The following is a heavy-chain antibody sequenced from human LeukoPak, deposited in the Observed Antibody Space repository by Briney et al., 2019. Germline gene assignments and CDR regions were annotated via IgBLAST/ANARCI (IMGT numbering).Heavy chain of an antibody. J-gene: IGHJ5*02. V-gene: IGHV4-39*01. CDR3: ARHKGYPVAGTYNWFDP. D-gene: IGHD6-19*01. Sequence: SETLSLTCTVSGGSISSSSYYWGWIRQPPGKGLEWIGSIYYSGSTYYNPSLKSRVTISVDTSKNQFSLKLSSVTAADTAVYYCARHKGYPVAGTYNWFDPWGQGTLVTVSS. CDR2: IYYSGST. CDR1: GGSISSSSYY.